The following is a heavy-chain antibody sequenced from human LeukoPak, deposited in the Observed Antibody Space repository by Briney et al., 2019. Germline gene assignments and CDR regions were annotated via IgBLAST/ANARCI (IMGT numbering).Heavy chain of an antibody. D-gene: IGHD1-26*01. Sequence: PGESLKISCKASGYSFSTYWIGWVRQMPGKGLEWMGNIYPGDFDTRYTPSFQGQVTISADRSISTAYLQWSSLKPSDTAIYCCARLVGDIYYFDYWGQGTLVTVSS. V-gene: IGHV5-51*01. CDR3: ARLVGDIYYFDY. J-gene: IGHJ4*02. CDR2: IYPGDFDT. CDR1: GYSFSTYW.